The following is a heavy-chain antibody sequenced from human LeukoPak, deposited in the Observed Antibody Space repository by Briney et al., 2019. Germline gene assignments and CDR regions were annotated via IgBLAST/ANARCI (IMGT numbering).Heavy chain of an antibody. J-gene: IGHJ4*02. D-gene: IGHD5-18*01. CDR2: ISAGGGST. Sequence: PGGSLRLSCAASGFTFSSYAMSWVRQAPGKGLEWASAISAGGGSTYYADSVKGRFTISRDISKNTLYLQMNSLRAEDTAVYYCAKRIRDTAMAYFDYCGQGTLVTVSS. V-gene: IGHV3-23*01. CDR1: GFTFSSYA. CDR3: AKRIRDTAMAYFDY.